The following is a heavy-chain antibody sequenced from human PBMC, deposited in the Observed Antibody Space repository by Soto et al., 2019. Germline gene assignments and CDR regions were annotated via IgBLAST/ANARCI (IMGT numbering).Heavy chain of an antibody. CDR2: ISYSGST. CDR3: ARADPDASVGY. D-gene: IGHD2-15*01. CDR1: GGSMISYY. V-gene: IGHV4-59*01. J-gene: IGHJ4*02. Sequence: ETLSLTCTVSGGSMISYYWTWLRQSPGRGLEWIGYISYSGSTYYNPSLKSRVTISADTSKNQFSLRMNSMIAADTAVYYCARADPDASVGYWGQGTLVTVSS.